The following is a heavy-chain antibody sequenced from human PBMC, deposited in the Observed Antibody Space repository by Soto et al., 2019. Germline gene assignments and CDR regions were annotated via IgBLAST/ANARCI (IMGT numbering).Heavy chain of an antibody. CDR1: GYTFTSYG. V-gene: IGHV1-18*01. J-gene: IGHJ5*02. CDR2: ISAYNGNT. Sequence: ASVPVSCSACGYTFTSYGISWLRQAPGQGLEWMGWISAYNGNTNYAQKLQGRVTMTTDTSTSTAYMELRSLRSDDTAVYYCAREEGYCSSTSCRPGWFDPWGQGTLVTVS. D-gene: IGHD2-2*01. CDR3: AREEGYCSSTSCRPGWFDP.